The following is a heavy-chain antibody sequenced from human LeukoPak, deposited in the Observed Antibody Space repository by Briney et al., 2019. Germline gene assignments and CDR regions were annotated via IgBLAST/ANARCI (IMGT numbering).Heavy chain of an antibody. Sequence: GGSLRLSCAASGLTFSTYEMNWVRQAPGKGLEWVSYISSSGNIIYYADSVKGRFTISRDSAKNSLYLQMNGLRAEDTAVYYCARGGYSSGWFAYWGQGTLVTVSS. D-gene: IGHD6-19*01. CDR1: GLTFSTYE. J-gene: IGHJ5*01. CDR3: ARGGYSSGWFAY. CDR2: ISSSGNII. V-gene: IGHV3-48*03.